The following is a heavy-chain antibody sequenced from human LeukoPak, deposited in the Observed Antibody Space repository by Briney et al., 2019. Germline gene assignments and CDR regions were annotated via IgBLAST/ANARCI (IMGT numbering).Heavy chain of an antibody. J-gene: IGHJ4*02. Sequence: SQTLSLTCAVSGGSISSGGYSWSWIRQPPGKGLEWIGYIYHSGSTYYNPSLKSRVTISVDRSKNQFSLKLSSVTAADTAVYYCARGSWYDSSGYPFFDYWGQGTLVTVSS. CDR1: GGSISSGGYS. D-gene: IGHD3-22*01. CDR2: IYHSGST. CDR3: ARGSWYDSSGYPFFDY. V-gene: IGHV4-30-2*01.